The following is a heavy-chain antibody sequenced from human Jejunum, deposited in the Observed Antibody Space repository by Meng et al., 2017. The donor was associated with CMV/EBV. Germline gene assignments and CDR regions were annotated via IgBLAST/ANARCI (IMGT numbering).Heavy chain of an antibody. D-gene: IGHD2-2*01. CDR1: GFTFSDYW. J-gene: IGHJ1*01. CDR2: INNDGTTT. Sequence: EVQRVESGGGLVQPGGSLRLSCAASGFTFSDYWMHWVRQIPGKGLVWVSRINNDGTTTNYADSVKGRFTISRDNAKNTLYLQMSSLRADDTAVYYCAKESGAPGYFQHWGQGALVTVSS. CDR3: AKESGAPGYFQH. V-gene: IGHV3-74*01.